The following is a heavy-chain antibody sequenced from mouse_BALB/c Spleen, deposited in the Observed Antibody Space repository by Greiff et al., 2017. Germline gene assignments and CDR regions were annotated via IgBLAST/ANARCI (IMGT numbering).Heavy chain of an antibody. J-gene: IGHJ3*01. D-gene: IGHD4-1*01. V-gene: IGHV3-6*02. CDR3: AMGPPWFAY. CDR2: ISYDGSN. Sequence: EVKLVESGPGLVKPSQSLSLTCSVTGYSITSGYYWNWIRQFPGNKLEWMGYISYDGSNNYNPSLKNRISITRDTSKNQFFLKLNSVTTEDTATYYCAMGPPWFAYWGQGTLVTVSA. CDR1: GYSITSGYY.